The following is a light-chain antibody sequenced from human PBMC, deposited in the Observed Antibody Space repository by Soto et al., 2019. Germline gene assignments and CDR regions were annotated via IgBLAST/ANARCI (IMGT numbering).Light chain of an antibody. J-gene: IGKJ5*01. CDR1: QNVDKF. CDR3: QQRKNWHQIT. V-gene: IGKV3-11*01. CDR2: DSS. Sequence: IDLTQSPATLSLSPGETATLSCRAIQNVDKFLAWYQQRPGQPPRLLIFDSSNRATGVPVRFSGSGSGTVFTLTIGSLEPEDSAVYYCQQRKNWHQITFGQGTRLEIK.